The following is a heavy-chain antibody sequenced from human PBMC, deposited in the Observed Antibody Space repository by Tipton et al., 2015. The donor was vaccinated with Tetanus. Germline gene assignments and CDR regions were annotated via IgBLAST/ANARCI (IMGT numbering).Heavy chain of an antibody. V-gene: IGHV3-7*01. D-gene: IGHD3-10*01. CDR1: GFTFSSYW. Sequence: GSLRLSCAASGFTFSSYWMSWVRQAPGKGLEWVANIKQDGSEKYYVDSVKGRFTISRDNAKNSLYLQMNSLRAEDTAVYYCARGSYGSGSYYNPGLAFDHWGQGTLVTVSS. CDR2: IKQDGSEK. J-gene: IGHJ4*02. CDR3: ARGSYGSGSYYNPGLAFDH.